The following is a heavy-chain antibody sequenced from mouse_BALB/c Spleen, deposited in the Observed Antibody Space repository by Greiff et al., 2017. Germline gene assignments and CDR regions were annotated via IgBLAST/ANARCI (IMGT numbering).Heavy chain of an antibody. CDR3: AREDDYDGAWFAY. CDR2: IYPYNGGT. Sequence: VQLKESGPELVKPGASVKISCKASGYTFTDYNMHWVKQSHGKSLEWIGYIYPYNGGTGYNQKFKSKATLTVDNSSSTAYMELRSLTSEDSAVYYCAREDDYDGAWFAYWGQGTLVTVSA. D-gene: IGHD2-4*01. V-gene: IGHV1S29*02. CDR1: GYTFTDYN. J-gene: IGHJ3*01.